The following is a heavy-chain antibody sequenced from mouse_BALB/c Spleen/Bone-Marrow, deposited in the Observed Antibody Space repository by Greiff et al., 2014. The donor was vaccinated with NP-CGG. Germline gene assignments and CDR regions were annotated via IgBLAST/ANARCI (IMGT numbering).Heavy chain of an antibody. CDR2: INPNNGGT. J-gene: IGHJ1*01. CDR3: AIPDARYWYFDV. V-gene: IGHV1-18*01. CDR1: GYTFTDYN. Sequence: EVQLQQSGPELVKPGASVKIPCKASGYTFTDYNMDWVKQSHGKSLEWIGDINPNNGGTIYNQKFKGKATLTVDKSSSTAYMELRSLTSEDTAVYYCAIPDARYWYFDVWGAGTTVTVSS.